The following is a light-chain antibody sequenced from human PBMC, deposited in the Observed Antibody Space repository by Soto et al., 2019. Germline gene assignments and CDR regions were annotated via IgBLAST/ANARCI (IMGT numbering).Light chain of an antibody. Sequence: DIQMTQSPSSLSASVGDRVTITCRASQGISTWLAWYQQKPGEGPKSLIYAAYTLQSGVPSRFSGSGSGTDFTLTISSLQPGDFATYYCQQYDTYPPTFGGGTKVEIK. CDR2: AAY. CDR1: QGISTW. V-gene: IGKV1D-16*01. CDR3: QQYDTYPPT. J-gene: IGKJ4*01.